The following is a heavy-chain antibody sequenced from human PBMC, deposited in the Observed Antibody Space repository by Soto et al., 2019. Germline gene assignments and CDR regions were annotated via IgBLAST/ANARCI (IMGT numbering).Heavy chain of an antibody. V-gene: IGHV3-23*01. D-gene: IGHD2-21*01. CDR2: ISGSGGRT. Sequence: EVQLLESGGGLIQPGGSLRLSCEASGFTFSNYGMTWVRLAPGKGLEWVSTISGSGGRTLYADPVKGRFTISRDNSKNTLYLQMNSLRAEDTAVYYCAKEMIASTLADFFDYWGEGTLVTVSS. CDR3: AKEMIASTLADFFDY. CDR1: GFTFSNYG. J-gene: IGHJ4*02.